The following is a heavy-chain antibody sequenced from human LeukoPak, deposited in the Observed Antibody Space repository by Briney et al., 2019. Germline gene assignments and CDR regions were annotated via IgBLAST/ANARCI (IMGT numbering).Heavy chain of an antibody. J-gene: IGHJ3*01. D-gene: IGHD1-26*01. CDR3: AKGGGRSQADAFDF. Sequence: GGSLRLSCAASGFSFSSYAMHWVRQAPGKGLEWVTAILNDGSNKFYADSVKGRFTNSRDTSKNTLYLQMDSLRVEDTAVYYCAKGGGRSQADAFDFWGQGTMVAVSS. CDR2: ILNDGSNK. V-gene: IGHV3-30*04. CDR1: GFSFSSYA.